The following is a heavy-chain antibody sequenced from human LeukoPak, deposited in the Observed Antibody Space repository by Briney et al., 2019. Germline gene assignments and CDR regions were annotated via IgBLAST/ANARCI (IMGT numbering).Heavy chain of an antibody. CDR1: GGSISSYY. CDR3: ARGLYSSGWYPFDY. V-gene: IGHV4-59*01. CDR2: IYYSGST. J-gene: IGHJ4*02. Sequence: PSETLSLTSTVSGGSISSYYWSWIRQPPGKGLEWIGYIYYSGSTNYNPSLKSRVTISVDTSKNQFSLKLSSVTAADTAVYYCARGLYSSGWYPFDYWGQGTLVTVSS. D-gene: IGHD6-19*01.